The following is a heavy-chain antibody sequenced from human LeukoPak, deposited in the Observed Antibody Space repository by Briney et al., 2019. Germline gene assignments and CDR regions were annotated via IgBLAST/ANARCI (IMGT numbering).Heavy chain of an antibody. D-gene: IGHD3-22*01. CDR2: ISYDGSNK. CDR3: ARGEHYYYDSSGYSFDY. J-gene: IGHJ4*02. CDR1: RFTVSSYG. V-gene: IGHV3-30*03. Sequence: GRSLRLSCAASRFTVSSYGIHWVRQAPGKGLEWVAVISYDGSNKYYADSVKGRFTISRDNSKNTLYLQMNSLRAEDTAVYYCARGEHYYYDSSGYSFDYWGQGTLVTVSS.